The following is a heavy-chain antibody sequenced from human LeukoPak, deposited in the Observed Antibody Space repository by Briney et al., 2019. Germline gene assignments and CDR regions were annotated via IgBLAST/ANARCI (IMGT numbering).Heavy chain of an antibody. D-gene: IGHD6-19*01. CDR1: GFTFSSYS. Sequence: GGSLRLSCAASGFTFSSYSMNWVRQAPGKGLEWVSAISGSGGSTYYADSVKGRFTISRDNSKNTLYLQMNSLRAEDTAVYYCAKRPSGWYYFDYWGQGTLVTVSS. CDR3: AKRPSGWYYFDY. V-gene: IGHV3-23*01. J-gene: IGHJ4*02. CDR2: ISGSGGST.